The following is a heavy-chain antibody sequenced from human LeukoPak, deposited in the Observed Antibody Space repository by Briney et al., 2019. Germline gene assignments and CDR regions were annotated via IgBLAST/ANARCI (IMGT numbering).Heavy chain of an antibody. Sequence: PSQTLSLTCTVSGGSISSYYWSWIRQPPGKGLEWIGYIYYSGSTNYNPSLKSRVTISVDTSKNQFSQKLSSVTAADTAVYYCALQWLAYDAFDIWGQGTMVTVSS. D-gene: IGHD6-19*01. CDR3: ALQWLAYDAFDI. CDR1: GGSISSYY. V-gene: IGHV4-59*08. CDR2: IYYSGST. J-gene: IGHJ3*02.